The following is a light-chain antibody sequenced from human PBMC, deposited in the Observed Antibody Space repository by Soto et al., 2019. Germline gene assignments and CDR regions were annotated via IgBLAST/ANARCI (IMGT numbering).Light chain of an antibody. J-gene: IGKJ1*01. V-gene: IGKV4-1*01. Sequence: DIVMTQSPDSLAVSLGERATIKCKSSESVLYSSNNKNYLAWYQQKPGQPPKLLIYWASTRESGVPDRFSGSGSGTDFTLTISSLQAEDVAVYYCHQYYSTPWTFGQGTKVEI. CDR3: HQYYSTPWT. CDR1: ESVLYSSNNKNY. CDR2: WAS.